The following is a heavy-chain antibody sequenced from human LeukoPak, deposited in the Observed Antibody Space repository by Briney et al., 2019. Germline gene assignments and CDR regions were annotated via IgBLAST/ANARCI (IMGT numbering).Heavy chain of an antibody. J-gene: IGHJ5*02. CDR1: GYSFTSYW. CDR2: IYPGDSDT. D-gene: IGHD3-10*01. Sequence: GESLKISCKGSGYSFTSYWIGWVRQMPGKGLERMGIIYPGDSDTRYSPSFQGQVTISADKSISTAYLQWSSLKASDTAMYYCARSRHYYGSGRYNWFDPWGQGTLVTVSS. CDR3: ARSRHYYGSGRYNWFDP. V-gene: IGHV5-51*01.